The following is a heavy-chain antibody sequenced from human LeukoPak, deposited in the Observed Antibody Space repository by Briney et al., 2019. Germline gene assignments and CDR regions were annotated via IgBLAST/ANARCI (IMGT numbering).Heavy chain of an antibody. CDR2: IYYSGST. D-gene: IGHD3-3*01. Sequence: SETLSLTCTVSGGSISSSSYYWGWIRQPPGKGLEWIGSIYYSGSTNYNPSLKSRVTISVDTSKTQISLKLRAVTAADTAVYYCARSRVWSDYWGYFDYWGQGTLVTVSS. CDR3: ARSRVWSDYWGYFDY. V-gene: IGHV4-39*07. CDR1: GGSISSSSYY. J-gene: IGHJ4*02.